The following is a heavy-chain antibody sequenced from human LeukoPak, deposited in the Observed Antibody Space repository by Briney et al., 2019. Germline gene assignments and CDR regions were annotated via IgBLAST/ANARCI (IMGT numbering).Heavy chain of an antibody. CDR1: GFTFSSYG. J-gene: IGHJ4*02. Sequence: GGSLRLSCRVSGFTFSSYGMNWVRQAPGKGLEWVAYIGGWSDPIDYADSVKGRFTVSRDNGDSTLYLQMDSLRVDDTALYYRARDPGFAVARWGQGARVSVSS. CDR3: ARDPGFAVAR. CDR2: IGGWSDPI. V-gene: IGHV3-48*04.